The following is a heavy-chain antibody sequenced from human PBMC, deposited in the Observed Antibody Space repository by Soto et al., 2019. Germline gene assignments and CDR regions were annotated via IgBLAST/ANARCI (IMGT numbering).Heavy chain of an antibody. Sequence: ASVKVSCKASGYTFTSYGINWVRQAPGQGLEWMGWISAYNGNTNYAQKLQGRVTMTTDTSTSTAYMELRSLRSDDTAVYYCARVMTPTKQVLGGYDYGMAVWGQ. V-gene: IGHV1-18*01. CDR2: ISAYNGNT. CDR1: GYTFTSYG. D-gene: IGHD3-16*01. CDR3: ARVMTPTKQVLGGYDYGMAV. J-gene: IGHJ6*02.